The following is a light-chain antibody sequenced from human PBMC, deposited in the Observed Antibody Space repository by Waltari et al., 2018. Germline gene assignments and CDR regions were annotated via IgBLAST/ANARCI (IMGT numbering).Light chain of an antibody. CDR3: YSAADNDLGV. V-gene: IGLV3-27*01. CDR2: KDT. Sequence: SFELTQTSSFSVSPVQTVRITSSGDVMANKYARGFQQKPGKAHILIISKDTERPSGIPERFSGSSSGTTVTLTISGAQVEDEADYYCYSAADNDLGVFGGGTKLTVL. CDR1: VMANKY. J-gene: IGLJ3*02.